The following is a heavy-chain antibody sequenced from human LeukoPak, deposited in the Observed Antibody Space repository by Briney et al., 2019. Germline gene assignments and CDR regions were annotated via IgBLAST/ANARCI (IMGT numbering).Heavy chain of an antibody. CDR2: ISAGGGST. J-gene: IGHJ4*02. V-gene: IGHV3-23*01. CDR3: AKDAAGPEY. D-gene: IGHD6-13*01. Sequence: GGSLRLSCAASRFTFSTYTMNWVRQAPGKGLFWVSGISAGGGSTYYADSVKGRFTISRDNSRNTLYLQMNSLRAEDTAVYYCAKDAAGPEYWGQGTLVTVSS. CDR1: RFTFSTYT.